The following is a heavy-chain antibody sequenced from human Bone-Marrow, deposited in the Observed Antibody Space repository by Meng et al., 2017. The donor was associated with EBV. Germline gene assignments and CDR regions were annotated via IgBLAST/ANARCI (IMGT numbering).Heavy chain of an antibody. D-gene: IGHD4-17*01. V-gene: IGHV1-18*04. J-gene: IGHJ4*02. Sequence: HVQLEQSGADVKKPRASVKVSCKASGYPFPTYSIILVRQAPGQGPEWMGWITTYTGNTDFAQRLQGRVSMTTDTSTSTAYMELRRLRSDDTAVYYCARVDEYGDYRGSKTLDYWGQGTLVTVSS. CDR2: ITTYTGNT. CDR1: GYPFPTYS. CDR3: ARVDEYGDYRGSKTLDY.